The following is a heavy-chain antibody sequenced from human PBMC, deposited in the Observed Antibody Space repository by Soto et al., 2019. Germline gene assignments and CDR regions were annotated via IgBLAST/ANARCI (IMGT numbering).Heavy chain of an antibody. CDR1: GGSISSGGYS. V-gene: IGHV4-30-2*01. D-gene: IGHD5-12*01. CDR3: AAGGGLPRYY. J-gene: IGHJ4*02. CDR2: IYHSGST. Sequence: QLQLQESGSGLVKPSQTLSLTCAVSGGSISSGGYSWSWIRQPPGKGLEWIGYIYHSGSTYYNPSLNSRVTTPVDRSKNQFSLKLSSVTAADTAVYYCAAGGGLPRYYWGQGTLVTVSS.